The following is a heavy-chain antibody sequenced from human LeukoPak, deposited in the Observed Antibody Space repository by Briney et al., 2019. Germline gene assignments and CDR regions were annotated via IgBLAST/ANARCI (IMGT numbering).Heavy chain of an antibody. J-gene: IGHJ6*03. Sequence: SETLSLTCAVSGGSISSSYWWSWVRQSPGKGLEWIGEIYHSGSTNYNPSLKSRVIISVDKSKNQFSLKLTSVTAADTAVYFCAREIPLLWFGELLSLGYYYMDVWGKGTTVTISS. CDR2: IYHSGST. D-gene: IGHD3-10*01. CDR3: AREIPLLWFGELLSLGYYYMDV. V-gene: IGHV4-4*02. CDR1: GGSISSSYW.